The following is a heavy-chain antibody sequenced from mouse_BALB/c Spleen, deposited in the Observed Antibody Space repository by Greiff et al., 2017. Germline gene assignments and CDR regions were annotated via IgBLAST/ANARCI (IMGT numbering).Heavy chain of an antibody. CDR3: ARHPDYYGSSYEGYFDV. CDR2: IWGGGST. Sequence: QVQLKESGPGLVAPSQSLSISCTVSGFSFTDYGVRWIRQPPGKGLEWLGVIWGGGSTYYNSALKSRLSISKANSKSQVFLRMNSLQTDDTAMYCCARHPDYYGSSYEGYFDVWGAGTTVTVSS. D-gene: IGHD1-1*01. J-gene: IGHJ1*01. CDR1: GFSFTDYG. V-gene: IGHV2-6-5*01.